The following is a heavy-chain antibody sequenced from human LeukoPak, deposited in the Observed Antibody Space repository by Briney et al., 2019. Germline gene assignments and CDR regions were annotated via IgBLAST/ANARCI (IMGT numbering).Heavy chain of an antibody. Sequence: GASVKVSCKASGYTFTSYDINRVRQATGQGLEWMGWMNPNSGNTGYAQKFQGRVTMTRNTSISTAYMELSSLRSEDTAVYYCARGHKGYSGYDWFPYSSGPITPVDYWGQGTLVTVSS. CDR1: GYTFTSYD. CDR3: ARGHKGYSGYDWFPYSSGPITPVDY. CDR2: MNPNSGNT. J-gene: IGHJ4*02. D-gene: IGHD5-12*01. V-gene: IGHV1-8*01.